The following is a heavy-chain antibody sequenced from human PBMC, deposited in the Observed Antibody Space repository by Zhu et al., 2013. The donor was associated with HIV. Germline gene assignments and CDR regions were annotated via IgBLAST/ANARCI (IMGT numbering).Heavy chain of an antibody. Sequence: QVQLVQSGTEVKKPGSSVTISCNASGGSFRNNAVSWVRQAPGQGLEWMGGIIPIFTTANYAQNFQGRVRITADKSTGTAYMELSSLRSDDTAVYYCARDAKQLCSSGSCYFDSWGQGTLVTVSS. CDR1: GGSFRNNA. CDR3: ARDAKQLCSSGSCYFDS. V-gene: IGHV1-69*06. CDR2: IIPIFTTA. J-gene: IGHJ4*02. D-gene: IGHD2-15*01.